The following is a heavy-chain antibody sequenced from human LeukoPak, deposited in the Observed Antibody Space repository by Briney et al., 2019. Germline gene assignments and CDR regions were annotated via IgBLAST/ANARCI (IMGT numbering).Heavy chain of an antibody. D-gene: IGHD3-10*01. CDR1: GYTFTSYD. CDR3: ARSVWFGEPSLGY. Sequence: ASVKVSCKASGYTFTSYDINWVRQATGQGLEWMGWMNPNSGNTGYAQKFQGRVTITRNTSISTAYMELSSLRSEDTAVYYCARSVWFGEPSLGYWGQGTLVTVSS. CDR2: MNPNSGNT. J-gene: IGHJ4*02. V-gene: IGHV1-8*03.